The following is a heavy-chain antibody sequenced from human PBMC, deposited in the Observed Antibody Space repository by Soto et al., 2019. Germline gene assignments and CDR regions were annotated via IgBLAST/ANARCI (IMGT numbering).Heavy chain of an antibody. Sequence: QVQLVQSGAEVRKPGSSVKVSCKTSGGLISKYSFNWVRQAPGQGLEGMGGVLPISGSTDYAQKFQGRLTITADRSTSTVDNELSRLRSDDTANYYCATIRVRGGPLRFEDGGQGMLISVSS. CDR1: GGLISKYS. V-gene: IGHV1-69*06. J-gene: IGHJ4*01. D-gene: IGHD5-12*01. CDR3: ATIRVRGGPLRFED. CDR2: VLPISGST.